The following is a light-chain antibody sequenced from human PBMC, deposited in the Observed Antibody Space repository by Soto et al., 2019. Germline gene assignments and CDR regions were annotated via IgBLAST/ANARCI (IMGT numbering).Light chain of an antibody. CDR2: GAS. CDR3: QQYNDWPPT. V-gene: IGKV3-15*01. J-gene: IGKJ1*01. Sequence: ILMSPSLATLSVSPVERATLSCRASQGVGSNLAWYQQKPGRAPRLLIYGASTRATGMPARFSGSGSGTEFTLTISSLQSEDFAVYYCQQYNDWPPTFGQGTKVDIK. CDR1: QGVGSN.